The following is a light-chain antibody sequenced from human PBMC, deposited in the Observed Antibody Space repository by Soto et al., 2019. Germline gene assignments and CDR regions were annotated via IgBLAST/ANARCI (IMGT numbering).Light chain of an antibody. V-gene: IGKV3-15*01. J-gene: IGKJ1*01. CDR1: QSVSSN. Sequence: EIVMTQSPATLSVSPGERATLSCRASQSVSSNLAWYQQKPGQAPMLLIYGASTTATGIPARFSGSGSGTEFTLTIGSLQSEDFALYYCQQYNNWPHTFGQGTKVEIK. CDR3: QQYNNWPHT. CDR2: GAS.